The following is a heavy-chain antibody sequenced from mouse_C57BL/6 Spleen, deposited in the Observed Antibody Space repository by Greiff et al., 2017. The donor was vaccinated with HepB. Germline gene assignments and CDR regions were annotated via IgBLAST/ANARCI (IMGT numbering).Heavy chain of an antibody. V-gene: IGHV1-59*01. CDR3: ARDYDYDLAWFAY. D-gene: IGHD2-4*01. CDR2: IDPSDSYT. J-gene: IGHJ3*01. CDR1: GYTFTSYW. Sequence: QVQLQQPGAELVRPGTSVKLSCKASGYTFTSYWMHWVKQRPGQGLEWIGVIDPSDSYTNYNQKFKGKATLTVDTSSSTAYMQLSSLTSEDSAVYYCARDYDYDLAWFAYWGQGTLVTVSA.